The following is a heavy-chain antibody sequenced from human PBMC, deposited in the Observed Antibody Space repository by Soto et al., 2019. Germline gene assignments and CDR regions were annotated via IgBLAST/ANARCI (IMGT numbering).Heavy chain of an antibody. V-gene: IGHV4-4*07. Sequence: SETLSLTCTVSGGSISSYYLSWIRQPAGKGLECIGRIYTSGSTNYNPSLKSRVTMSVDTSKNQFSLKLSSVTAADTAVYYCARDGFVVVPAAYNWFDPWGQGTLVTVSS. D-gene: IGHD2-2*01. J-gene: IGHJ5*02. CDR2: IYTSGST. CDR1: GGSISSYY. CDR3: ARDGFVVVPAAYNWFDP.